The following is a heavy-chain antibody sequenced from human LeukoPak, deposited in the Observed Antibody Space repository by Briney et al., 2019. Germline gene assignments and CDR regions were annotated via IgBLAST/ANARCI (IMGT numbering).Heavy chain of an antibody. CDR3: ARQYFYGSGKYPFFYSFALDV. J-gene: IGHJ6*02. D-gene: IGHD3-10*01. CDR1: GFTFSDSY. Sequence: GGSLRLFCATYGFTFSDSYMSWIRQAPGKGLVWMSYISGSCSTKYYADSVKGRFNISRDNAKNSLYLEMNGLTAEDTAVYYCARQYFYGSGKYPFFYSFALDVWGQGTTVIVSS. V-gene: IGHV3-11*01. CDR2: ISGSCSTK.